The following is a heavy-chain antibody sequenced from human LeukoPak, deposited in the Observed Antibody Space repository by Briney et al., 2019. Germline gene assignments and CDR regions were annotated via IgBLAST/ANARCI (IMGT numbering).Heavy chain of an antibody. J-gene: IGHJ5*02. CDR1: GGSISSYY. D-gene: IGHD3-16*01. CDR3: ARDKLSFGSRYNWFDP. CDR2: IYYSGGT. Sequence: SETLSLTCTVSGGSISSYYWSWIRQPPGKGLEWIGYIYYSGGTNYNPSLKSRVTISVDTSKNQFSLKLSSVTAADTAVYYCARDKLSFGSRYNWFDPWGQGSLVTVSS. V-gene: IGHV4-59*01.